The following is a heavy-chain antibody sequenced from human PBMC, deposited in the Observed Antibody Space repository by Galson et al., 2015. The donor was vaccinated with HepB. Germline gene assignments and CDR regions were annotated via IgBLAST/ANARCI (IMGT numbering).Heavy chain of an antibody. CDR3: ARERRRINSNYITSWFDP. D-gene: IGHD4-11*01. CDR1: GFTFSSYA. CDR2: ISYDGSNK. Sequence: SLRLSCAASGFTFSSYAMHWVRQAPGKGLEWVAVISYDGSNKYYADSVKGRFTISRDNSKNTLYLQMNSLRAEDTAVYYCARERRRINSNYITSWFDPWGQGTLVTVSS. J-gene: IGHJ5*02. V-gene: IGHV3-30*04.